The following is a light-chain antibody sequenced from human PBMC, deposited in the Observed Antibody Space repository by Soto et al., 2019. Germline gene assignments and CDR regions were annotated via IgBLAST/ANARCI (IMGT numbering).Light chain of an antibody. CDR1: SSDVDTYKY. J-gene: IGLJ3*02. CDR2: SNN. CDR3: AAWDDSLNGWV. Sequence: QSVLTQPASVSGSPGQSITISCTGTSSDVDTYKYVSWYQQHPGKAPKLLIYSNNQRPSGVPDRFSGSKSGTSASLAISGLQSEDEADYYCAAWDDSLNGWVFGGGTKLTVL. V-gene: IGLV1-44*01.